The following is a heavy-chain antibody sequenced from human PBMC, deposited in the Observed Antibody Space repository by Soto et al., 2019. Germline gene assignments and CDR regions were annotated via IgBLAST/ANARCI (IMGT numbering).Heavy chain of an antibody. CDR1: GGSFRGYY. J-gene: IGHJ6*02. D-gene: IGHD6-6*01. CDR3: ARAQGGIAARSWTYYYYYGMDV. CDR2: INHSGST. Sequence: LETLPLTCAFYGGSFRGYYWIWIRQPPGKGLEWIGEINHSGSTNYNPSLKSRVTISVDTSKNQFSLKLSSVTAADTAVYYCARAQGGIAARSWTYYYYYGMDVWGQGTTVTVSS. V-gene: IGHV4-34*01.